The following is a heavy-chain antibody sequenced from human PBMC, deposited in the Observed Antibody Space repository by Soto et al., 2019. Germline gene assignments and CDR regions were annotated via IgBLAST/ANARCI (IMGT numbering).Heavy chain of an antibody. D-gene: IGHD6-19*01. CDR3: ARLSVAGTAY. CDR2: IYYSGST. Sequence: SETLSLTCTVSGGSISSGGYYWSWIRQHPGKGLEWIGYIYYSGSTYYNPSLKSRVTISVDTSKNQFSLKLSSVTAADTAVYYCARLSVAGTAYWGQGTLVTVSS. CDR1: GGSISSGGYY. V-gene: IGHV4-31*03. J-gene: IGHJ4*02.